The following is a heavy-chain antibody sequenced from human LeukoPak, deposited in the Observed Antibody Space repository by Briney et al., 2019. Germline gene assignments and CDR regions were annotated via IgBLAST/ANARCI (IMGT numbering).Heavy chain of an antibody. CDR3: ARRAVGNSYYYSMDV. V-gene: IGHV1-2*02. J-gene: IGHJ6*03. D-gene: IGHD6-19*01. CDR1: GYTFTGYY. Sequence: GASVKVSCKASGYTFTGYYMHWVRQAPGQGLEWMGWINPNSGGTNYAQKFQGRVTMTRDTSISTAFMELSSLRSEDTAVYYCARRAVGNSYYYSMDVWGKGTTVTVSS. CDR2: INPNSGGT.